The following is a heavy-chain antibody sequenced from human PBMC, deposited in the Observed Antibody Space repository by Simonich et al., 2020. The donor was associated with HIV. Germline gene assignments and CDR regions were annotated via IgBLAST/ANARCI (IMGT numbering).Heavy chain of an antibody. CDR1: GRSLSGSY. CDR3: ARGGACSGDCDNWFDS. CDR2: ISHSGNT. Sequence: QVQLQQWGAGLLKPSETLSLTCAVYGRSLSGSYWSWIRQPPGKGLEWIGEISHSGNTNYNPSLKSRVTISVDTTKNQFSLKLNSLTAADTAVYYCARGGACSGDCDNWFDSWGQGTLVTVSS. J-gene: IGHJ5*01. D-gene: IGHD2-21*02. V-gene: IGHV4-34*01.